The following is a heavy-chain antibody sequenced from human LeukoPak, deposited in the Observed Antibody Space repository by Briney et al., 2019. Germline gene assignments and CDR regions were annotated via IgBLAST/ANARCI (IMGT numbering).Heavy chain of an antibody. V-gene: IGHV4-30-4*07. J-gene: IGHJ5*02. Sequence: PSETLSLTCAVSGGSISSGGYSWSWIRQPPGKGLEWIGYMYFSGSTYYNPSLKSRVTISVDTSKNQFSLKLTSVTAAGTAVYYCARGVAARLGGNWFDPWGQGTLVTVSS. CDR1: GGSISSGGYS. CDR3: ARGVAARLGGNWFDP. CDR2: MYFSGST. D-gene: IGHD6-6*01.